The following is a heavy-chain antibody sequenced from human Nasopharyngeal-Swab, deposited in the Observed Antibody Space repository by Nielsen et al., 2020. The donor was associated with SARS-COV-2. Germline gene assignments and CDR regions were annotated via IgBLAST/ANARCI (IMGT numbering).Heavy chain of an antibody. CDR3: ARESSAGDAFDI. Sequence: RQAPGKGLEWIGYIYYSGSTNYNPSLKSRVTISVDTSKNQFSLKLSSVTAADTAVYYCARESSAGDAFDIWGQGTMVTVSS. D-gene: IGHD1-14*01. V-gene: IGHV4-59*01. J-gene: IGHJ3*02. CDR2: IYYSGST.